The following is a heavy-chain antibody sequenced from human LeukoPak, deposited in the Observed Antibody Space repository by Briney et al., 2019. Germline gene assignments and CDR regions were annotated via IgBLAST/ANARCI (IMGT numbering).Heavy chain of an antibody. CDR3: PRGISLSHRRPFDS. V-gene: IGHV3-64*01. CDR1: GFSFSSYA. Sequence: GGALRLSCAASGFSFSSYAMYWVRQAPGKGLEYVSAISGSGFNTNSANSVKGRFTISRDKSNGTLDLQLCSLSVDDTAVYYCPRGISLSHRRPFDSWGQGTVVTVFS. CDR2: ISGSGFNT. D-gene: IGHD3-16*02. J-gene: IGHJ4*02.